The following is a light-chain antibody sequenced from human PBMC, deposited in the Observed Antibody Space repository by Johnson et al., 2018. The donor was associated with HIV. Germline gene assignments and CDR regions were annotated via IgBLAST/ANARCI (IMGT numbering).Light chain of an antibody. CDR1: SSNIGNNY. CDR3: GTWYSRLRPAI. J-gene: IGLJ1*01. Sequence: SILTQPPSVSAAPGQKVTISCSGSSSNIGNNYVSWYQQVPGTAPKLLIYDNNRRPSGIPDRFSGSKSGTSATLGITGPQTGAEADYYCGTWYSRLRPAIFGTGTTVTVL. V-gene: IGLV1-51*01. CDR2: DNN.